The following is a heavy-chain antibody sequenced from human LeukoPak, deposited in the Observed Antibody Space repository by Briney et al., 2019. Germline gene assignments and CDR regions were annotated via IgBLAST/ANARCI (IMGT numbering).Heavy chain of an antibody. Sequence: GGSLRLSCAASGFTFDDYAMHWVRQAPGKGLEWVSGISWNSGSIGYADSVKGRFTISRDNAKNSLYLQMNSLRAEDTALYYCARGSGGDYRDYYYYGMDVWGQGTTVTVPS. CDR2: ISWNSGSI. CDR3: ARGSGGDYRDYYYYGMDV. V-gene: IGHV3-9*01. J-gene: IGHJ6*02. D-gene: IGHD4-17*01. CDR1: GFTFDDYA.